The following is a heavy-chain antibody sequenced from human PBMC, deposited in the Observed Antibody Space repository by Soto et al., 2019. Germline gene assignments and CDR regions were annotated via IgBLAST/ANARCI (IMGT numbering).Heavy chain of an antibody. CDR3: ATHGTPRGAGAGYYGWGSYIDYYGMDV. CDR1: GYSISSGYY. D-gene: IGHD3-10*01. CDR2: IYHSGST. V-gene: IGHV4-38-2*01. J-gene: IGHJ6*02. Sequence: SETLSLTCAVSGYSISSGYYWGWIGQPPGKGLEWIGSIYHSGSTYYNPSLKSRVTISVDTSKNQFSLELSSVTAAATAVYYSATHGTPRGAGAGYYGWGSYIDYYGMDVWGQATTVTVSS.